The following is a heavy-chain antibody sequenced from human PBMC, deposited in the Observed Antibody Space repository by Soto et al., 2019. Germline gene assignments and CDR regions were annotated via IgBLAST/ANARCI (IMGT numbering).Heavy chain of an antibody. CDR2: LNGDGSRP. V-gene: IGHV3-74*01. D-gene: IGHD2-21*01. CDR3: ARASLSPREI. Sequence: EVQLVESGGGLVQPGGSVRLSCVASGFTFSMYGMFWVRQAPGKGLVWVARLNGDGSRPNYADSVRGRFTISRDNAKNTLYLQMEDLRAGDTAVYYCARASLSPREIGGQGTVVTVSS. J-gene: IGHJ4*02. CDR1: GFTFSMYG.